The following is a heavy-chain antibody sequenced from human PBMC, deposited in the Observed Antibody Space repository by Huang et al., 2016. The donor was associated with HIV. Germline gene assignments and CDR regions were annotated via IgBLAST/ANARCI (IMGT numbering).Heavy chain of an antibody. CDR2: IYATGTT. V-gene: IGHV4-61*09. Sequence: QVQLQESGPGLVKPSQTLSLICSVSGDSLNSSMNYYWTWVRQPAGQGREYVGLIYATGTTYYIPSLKTRVSISLDTSKNQCSLRLTSMTAADTAVYYCARATYRDFEYSFDFWGQGILVTVSS. CDR3: ARATYRDFEYSFDF. CDR1: GDSLNSSMNYY. D-gene: IGHD2-21*01. J-gene: IGHJ4*02.